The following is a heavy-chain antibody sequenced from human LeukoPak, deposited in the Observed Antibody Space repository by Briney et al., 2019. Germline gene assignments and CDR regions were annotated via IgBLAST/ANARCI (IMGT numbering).Heavy chain of an antibody. J-gene: IGHJ4*02. Sequence: PGGSLRLSCAASGFTFSSYSMNWVRQAPGKGLEWVSSIGSSSSYIYYEDSVKGRLTISRDNAKNSLYLQMNSLRAEDTAVYYCAASTKHTAMVDYWGQGTLVTVSS. D-gene: IGHD5-18*01. CDR3: AASTKHTAMVDY. CDR1: GFTFSSYS. V-gene: IGHV3-21*01. CDR2: IGSSSSYI.